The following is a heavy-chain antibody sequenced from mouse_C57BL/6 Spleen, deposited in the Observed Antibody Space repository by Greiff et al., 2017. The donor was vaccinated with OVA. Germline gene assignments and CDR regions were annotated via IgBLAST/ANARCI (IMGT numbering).Heavy chain of an antibody. J-gene: IGHJ3*01. V-gene: IGHV14-4*01. CDR3: TSAEGFAY. Sequence: VHVKQSGAELVRPGASVKLSCTASGFNIKDDYMHWVKQRPEQGLEWIGWIDPENGDTEYASKFQGKATITADTSSNTAYLQLSSLTSEDTAVYYCTSAEGFAYWGQGTLVTVSA. D-gene: IGHD1-2*01. CDR2: IDPENGDT. CDR1: GFNIKDDY.